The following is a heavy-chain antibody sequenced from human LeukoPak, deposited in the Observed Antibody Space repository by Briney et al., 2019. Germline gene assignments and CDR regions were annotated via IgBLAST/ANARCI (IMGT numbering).Heavy chain of an antibody. Sequence: GASVKVSCKASGYTFTSYYMHWVRQAPGQGLEWMGWINPNSGGTNYAQKFQGRVTMTRNTSISTAYMELSSLRSEDTAVYYCARGRGMGIYYYYYMDVWGKGTTVTISS. D-gene: IGHD6-13*01. V-gene: IGHV1-2*02. CDR2: INPNSGGT. CDR3: ARGRGMGIYYYYYMDV. J-gene: IGHJ6*03. CDR1: GYTFTSYY.